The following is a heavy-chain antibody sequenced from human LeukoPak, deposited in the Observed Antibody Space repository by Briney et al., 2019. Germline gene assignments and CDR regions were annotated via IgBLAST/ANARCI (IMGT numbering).Heavy chain of an antibody. D-gene: IGHD2-8*01. V-gene: IGHV3-23*01. CDR2: ISVSGGST. CDR3: ARGNGYYFDY. J-gene: IGHJ4*02. CDR1: GFTFSSYA. Sequence: PGGSLRLSCAASGFTFSSYAMSWGRQAPGQGLEWVSAISVSGGSTYYADSVKGRFTISRDNSKNTLYLQMNSLRAEDTAVYYCARGNGYYFDYWGQGTLVTVSS.